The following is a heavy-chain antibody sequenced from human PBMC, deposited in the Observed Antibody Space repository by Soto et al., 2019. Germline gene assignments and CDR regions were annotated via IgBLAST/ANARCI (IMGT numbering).Heavy chain of an antibody. V-gene: IGHV1-69*13. CDR2: IIPIFGTA. D-gene: IGHD3-3*01. CDR1: GGTFSSYA. Sequence: SVKVSCKASGGTFSSYAISWVRQAPGQGLGWMGGIIPIFGTANYAQKFQGRVTITADESTSTAYMELSSLRSEDTAVYYCARDGFLGDYYYYGMDVWGQGTTVTVSS. CDR3: ARDGFLGDYYYYGMDV. J-gene: IGHJ6*02.